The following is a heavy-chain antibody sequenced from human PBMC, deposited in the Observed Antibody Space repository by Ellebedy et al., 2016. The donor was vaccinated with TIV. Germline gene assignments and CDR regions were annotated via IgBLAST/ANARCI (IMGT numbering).Heavy chain of an antibody. CDR3: AKVLFAFGEFESPFDP. J-gene: IGHJ5*02. V-gene: IGHV3-30*02. Sequence: GESLKISCAASGFTFHSYGMHWVRQAPGKGLEWVTFIRYDGSDKYYADSVKGRITVSRDNSKNTLTLQMNSLRPEDTAVYYCAKVLFAFGEFESPFDPWGQGTLVIVSS. CDR1: GFTFHSYG. CDR2: IRYDGSDK. D-gene: IGHD3-10*01.